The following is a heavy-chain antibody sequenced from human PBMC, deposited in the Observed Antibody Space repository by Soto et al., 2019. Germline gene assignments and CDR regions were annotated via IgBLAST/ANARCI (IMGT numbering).Heavy chain of an antibody. J-gene: IGHJ5*02. Sequence: SGPTLVNPTQTLTLTCTFSGFSLSTSGMCVSWIRQPPGKALEWLALIDWDDDKYYSTSLKTRLTISKDTSKNQVVLTMTNMDPVDTATYYCARALYYDFWSGKSHWFDPWGQGTLVTVPS. CDR3: ARALYYDFWSGKSHWFDP. CDR2: IDWDDDK. V-gene: IGHV2-70*01. D-gene: IGHD3-3*01. CDR1: GFSLSTSGMC.